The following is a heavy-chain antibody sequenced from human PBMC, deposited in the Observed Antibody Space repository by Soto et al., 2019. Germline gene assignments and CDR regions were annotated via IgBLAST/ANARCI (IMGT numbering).Heavy chain of an antibody. Sequence: QVQVVQSGAEVKKPGSSVKVSCKASGGSFSTAAISWVRQAPGQGLEWMGGIMPIFRTADYAQKFQGRVTITADESXXXVXXELSSLRSEDTAVYYCARDKDRPQLGGNYYYIMDVWGQGTTVTVSS. CDR3: ARDKDRPQLGGNYYYIMDV. J-gene: IGHJ6*02. V-gene: IGHV1-69*12. CDR2: IMPIFRTA. D-gene: IGHD3-3*02. CDR1: GGSFSTAA.